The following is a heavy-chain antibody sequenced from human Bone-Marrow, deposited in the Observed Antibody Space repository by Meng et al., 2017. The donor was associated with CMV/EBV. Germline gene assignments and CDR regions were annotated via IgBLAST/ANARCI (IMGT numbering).Heavy chain of an antibody. J-gene: IGHJ4*02. V-gene: IGHV1-18*01. CDR2: ISAYNGNT. D-gene: IGHD6-6*01. CDR1: GYTFTSYG. Sequence: ASVKVSCKASGYTFTSYGISWVRQAPGQGLEWMGWISAYNGNTNYARQFQGRVTMNTDTSTSTGYMELRSLRSEDAAVYYCARGIGSSAWFDYWGQGTLVTVSS. CDR3: ARGIGSSAWFDY.